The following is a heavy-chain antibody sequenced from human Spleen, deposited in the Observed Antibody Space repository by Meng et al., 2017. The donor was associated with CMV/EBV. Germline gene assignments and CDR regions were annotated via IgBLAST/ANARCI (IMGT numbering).Heavy chain of an antibody. V-gene: IGHV3-30*02. J-gene: IGHJ4*02. D-gene: IGHD6-19*01. CDR3: AKDRESCGWYRGVGFDS. CDR2: IRYDGSNK. Sequence: GGSLRLSCAASGFMFSSYGMHWVRQAPGKGPEWVAFIRYDGSNKYHADSVKGRFTISRDNSENTLFLQMNSLRADDTAVYYCAKDRESCGWYRGVGFDSWGQGTLVTVSS. CDR1: GFMFSSYG.